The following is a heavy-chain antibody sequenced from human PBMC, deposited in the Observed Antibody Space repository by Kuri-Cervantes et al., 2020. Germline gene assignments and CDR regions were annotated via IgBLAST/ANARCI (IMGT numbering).Heavy chain of an antibody. Sequence: GESLKISCAASGFTFSSYAMHWVRQAPGKGLEWVAVISYDGSNKYYADSVKGRFTISRDNSKNTLYLQMNSLRAEGTAVYYCARDLRLRLDAFDIWGQGTMVTVSS. D-gene: IGHD3-16*01. CDR3: ARDLRLRLDAFDI. J-gene: IGHJ3*02. CDR1: GFTFSSYA. V-gene: IGHV3-30-3*01. CDR2: ISYDGSNK.